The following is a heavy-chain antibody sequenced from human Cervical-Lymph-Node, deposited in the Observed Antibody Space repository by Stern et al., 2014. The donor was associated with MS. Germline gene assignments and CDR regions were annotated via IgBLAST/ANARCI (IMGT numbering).Heavy chain of an antibody. CDR1: GGSISSYY. D-gene: IGHD6-13*01. J-gene: IGHJ5*01. Sequence: VQLVQSGPGLVKPSETLSLTCTVSGGSISSYYWSWIRQPPGKGLDGIGNIHNSGSTNYNPSLKSRVTISVDTSKNQFSLKLSSVTAADTAVYFCARGYSSSWYWFDSWGQGTQVTVSS. CDR3: ARGYSSSWYWFDS. CDR2: IHNSGST. V-gene: IGHV4-59*01.